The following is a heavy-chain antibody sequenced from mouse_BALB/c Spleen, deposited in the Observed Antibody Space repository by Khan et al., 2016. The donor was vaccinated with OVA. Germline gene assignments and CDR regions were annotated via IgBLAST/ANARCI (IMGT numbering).Heavy chain of an antibody. J-gene: IGHJ2*01. D-gene: IGHD1-2*01. CDR1: GYSITSGYG. CDR3: ARAARIKY. CDR2: IRYSGST. V-gene: IGHV3-1*02. Sequence: EVQLQESGPGLVKPSQSLYLTCTVTGYSITSGYGWNWIRQFPGNKLEWMGYIRYSGSTNYNPSLKSRISITRDTSKNQFFLQLNSVTTEDTATSYCARAARIKYWGQGTTLTVSS.